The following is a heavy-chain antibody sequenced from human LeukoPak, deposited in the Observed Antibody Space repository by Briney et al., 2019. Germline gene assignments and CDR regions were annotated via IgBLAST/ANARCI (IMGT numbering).Heavy chain of an antibody. V-gene: IGHV3-30*02. CDR3: AITTNSYFDL. CDR1: GFTFSSCG. D-gene: IGHD1-26*01. J-gene: IGHJ2*01. CDR2: IRYDGSNK. Sequence: PGGSLRLSCAASGFTFSSCGMHWVRQAPGKGLEWVAFIRYDGSNKYYADSVKGRFTISRDNSKNTLYLQMNSLRAEDTAVYYCAITTNSYFDLWGRGTLVTVSS.